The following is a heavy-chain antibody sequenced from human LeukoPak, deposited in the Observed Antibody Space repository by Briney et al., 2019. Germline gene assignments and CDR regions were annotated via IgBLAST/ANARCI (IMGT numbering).Heavy chain of an antibody. CDR1: GGSISSYY. CDR3: ARHPFATPFDY. V-gene: IGHV4-59*08. J-gene: IGHJ4*02. CDR2: AYCGHT. Sequence: SETLSLTCTVSGGSISSYYWSWIRQPPGKGLEWIGYAYCGHTNYNSSLKSRVTMSLDTSKSQFSLRLSSVTAADTAVYFCARHPFATPFDYWGPGTLVTVSS. D-gene: IGHD2-15*01.